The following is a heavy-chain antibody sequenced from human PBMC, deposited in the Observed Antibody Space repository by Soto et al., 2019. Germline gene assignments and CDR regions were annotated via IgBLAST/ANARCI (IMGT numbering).Heavy chain of an antibody. J-gene: IGHJ4*02. V-gene: IGHV1-69*02. CDR1: GGTFSSYT. Sequence: QVQLVQSGAEVKKPGSSVKVSCKASGGTFSSYTISWVRQAPGPGLEWMGRIIPILGIANYEQKFQGRVTITADKSTSTVYMALSSLRSEDTAVYYCARIRLGDYGGVDYWGQGTLVTVSS. CDR3: ARIRLGDYGGVDY. CDR2: IIPILGIA. D-gene: IGHD4-17*01.